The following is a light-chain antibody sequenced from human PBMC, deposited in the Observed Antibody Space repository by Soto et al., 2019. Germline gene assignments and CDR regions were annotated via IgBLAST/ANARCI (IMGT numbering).Light chain of an antibody. Sequence: DIQMTQSPSTLSASVGDRVTITCRASQIISSWLAWYQQKPGKAPKLLIYDASSLESGVPSRFSGSGSGTDFTLTISSLRAEDFAIYFCQQTKSYPSTFGGGTKVDIK. J-gene: IGKJ4*01. V-gene: IGKV1-5*01. CDR1: QIISSW. CDR3: QQTKSYPST. CDR2: DAS.